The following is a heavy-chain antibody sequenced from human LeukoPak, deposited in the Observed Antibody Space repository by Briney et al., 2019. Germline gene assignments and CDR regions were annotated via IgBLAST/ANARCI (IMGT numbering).Heavy chain of an antibody. J-gene: IGHJ4*02. CDR2: ISSNGGST. Sequence: GGSLRLSCSASGFTFSSYAMHWVRQAPGKGLEYVSAISSNGGSTYYADSVKGRFTISRDNSKNTLYLQMNSLRAEDTAVYYCASPYIAAAGTGDDYWGQGTLVTVSS. V-gene: IGHV3-64*04. CDR1: GFTFSSYA. D-gene: IGHD6-13*01. CDR3: ASPYIAAAGTGDDY.